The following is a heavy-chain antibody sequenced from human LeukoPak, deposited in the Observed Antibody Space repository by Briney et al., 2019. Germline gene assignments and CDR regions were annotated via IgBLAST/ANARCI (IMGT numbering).Heavy chain of an antibody. D-gene: IGHD3-9*01. CDR3: AKGLHYNILTGFRREYYFDS. J-gene: IGHJ4*02. Sequence: PGGSLRLSCTVSGFTVSSNSMSWVRQAPGKGLEWVSFIYSGSTHYSDSVKGRFTISRDNSKNTLYLQMNSLRAEDTAIYYCAKGLHYNILTGFRREYYFDSWGQGTLVTVSS. CDR2: IYSGST. CDR1: GFTVSSNS. V-gene: IGHV3-66*03.